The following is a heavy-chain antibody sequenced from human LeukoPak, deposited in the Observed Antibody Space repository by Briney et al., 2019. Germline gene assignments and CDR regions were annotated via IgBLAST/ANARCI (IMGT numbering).Heavy chain of an antibody. Sequence: PGGSLRLSCGASGFTFSSYWMHWVRQAPGKGLVWVSLINSDGNCTRYADSVKGRFTISRDNSKNTLYLQMNSLRAEDTAVYYCARGFGRWGFDYWGQGTLVTVSS. CDR3: ARGFGRWGFDY. CDR2: INSDGNCT. V-gene: IGHV3-74*01. D-gene: IGHD1-26*01. CDR1: GFTFSSYW. J-gene: IGHJ4*02.